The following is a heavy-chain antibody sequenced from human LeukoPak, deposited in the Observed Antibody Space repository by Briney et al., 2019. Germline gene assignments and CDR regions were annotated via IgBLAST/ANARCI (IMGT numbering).Heavy chain of an antibody. CDR3: AKDLGSGPIDY. CDR1: GLTFSSYG. J-gene: IGHJ4*02. V-gene: IGHV3-30*18. D-gene: IGHD6-19*01. Sequence: PGGSLRLSCVASGLTFSSYGIHWVRQAPGKGLEWVAVISYDGSNKYYADSVKGRFTISRDNSKNTLYLQMNSLRAEDTAVYYCAKDLGSGPIDYWGQGTLVTVSS. CDR2: ISYDGSNK.